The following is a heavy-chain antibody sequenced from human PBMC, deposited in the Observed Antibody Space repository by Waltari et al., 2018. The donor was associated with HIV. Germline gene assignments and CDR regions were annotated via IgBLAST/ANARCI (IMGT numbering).Heavy chain of an antibody. D-gene: IGHD6-19*01. J-gene: IGHJ4*02. CDR2: INPNGGAA. CDR3: ARYPLYAVAVADIDY. CDR1: GYTFHGYH. Sequence: QVQLVQSGAEVKKPGASVQVSCKASGYTFHGYHMHWVRQAPGQGLEWMGWINPNGGAAKYAQEFQSRVTMTRYSSISTAFMELSRLRSDDTAVDYCARYPLYAVAVADIDYWGQGTLVTVSS. V-gene: IGHV1-2*02.